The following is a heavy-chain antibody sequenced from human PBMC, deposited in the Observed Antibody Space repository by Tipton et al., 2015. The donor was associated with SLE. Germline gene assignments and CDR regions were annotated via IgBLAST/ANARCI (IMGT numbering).Heavy chain of an antibody. V-gene: IGHV3-7*03. CDR1: GFTFSSYW. CDR3: ARGGVVPAAPEMAGFDS. CDR2: IKQDGSEK. D-gene: IGHD2-2*01. J-gene: IGHJ4*02. Sequence: SLRLSCAASGFTFSSYWMSWVRQAPGKGLEWVANIKQDGSEKYYVDSVKGRFTISRDNAKNSLYLQMNSLRAEDTAVYYCARGGVVPAAPEMAGFDSWGQGTLVTVSS.